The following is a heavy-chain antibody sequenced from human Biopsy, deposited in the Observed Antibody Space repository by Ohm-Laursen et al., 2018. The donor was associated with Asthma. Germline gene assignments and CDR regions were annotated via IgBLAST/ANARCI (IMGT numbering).Heavy chain of an antibody. CDR2: IYYSGTT. CDR1: SGSGGYMRSGNYY. CDR3: VRGSSSWHHGPFHYYYGLDV. Sequence: SETLSLTCSLSSGSGGYMRSGNYYWGWIRQPPGKGLEWIGSIYYSGTTYYNPSLGSQVTVSADTSKNQFSLKLTSGTAADTAVYYCVRGSSSWHHGPFHYYYGLDVWGQGTTATVSS. D-gene: IGHD6-13*01. V-gene: IGHV4-39*01. J-gene: IGHJ6*02.